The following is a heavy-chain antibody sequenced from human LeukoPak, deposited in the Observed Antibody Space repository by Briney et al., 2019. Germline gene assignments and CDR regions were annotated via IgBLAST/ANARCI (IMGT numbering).Heavy chain of an antibody. Sequence: GGSLRLSCEASGFTFSNYWMSWARQAPGKGLEWVANIKFDGSEKYYTDSVRGRFTVSRDNSKSTLYLQMNSLRAEDTAIYYCARYCTSTSCAFEYWGQGTLVTVSS. J-gene: IGHJ4*02. CDR3: ARYCTSTSCAFEY. CDR1: GFTFSNYW. D-gene: IGHD2-2*01. V-gene: IGHV3-7*03. CDR2: IKFDGSEK.